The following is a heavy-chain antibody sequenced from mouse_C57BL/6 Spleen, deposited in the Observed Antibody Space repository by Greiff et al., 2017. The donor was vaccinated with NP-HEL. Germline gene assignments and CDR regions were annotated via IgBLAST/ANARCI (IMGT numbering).Heavy chain of an antibody. V-gene: IGHV1-22*01. D-gene: IGHD3-2*02. CDR2: INPNNGGT. CDR3: AETAQASVFDY. J-gene: IGHJ2*01. Sequence: VQLQQSGPELVKPGASVKMSCKASGYTFTDYNMHWVKQSHGKSLEWIGYINPNNGGTSYNQKFKGKATLTVNKSSSTAYMELRSLTSEDSAVYYCAETAQASVFDYWGQGTTLTVSS. CDR1: GYTFTDYN.